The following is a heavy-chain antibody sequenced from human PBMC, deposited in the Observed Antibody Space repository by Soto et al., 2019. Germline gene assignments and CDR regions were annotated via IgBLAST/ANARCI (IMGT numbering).Heavy chain of an antibody. Sequence: GGSLRLSCAASGFTVSSNYMSWVRQAPGKGLEWVSVIYSGGSTYYADSVKGRFTISRHNSKNTLYLQMNSLRAEDTAVYYCARGSRGYSYGSVADYWGQGTLVTVSS. CDR3: ARGSRGYSYGSVADY. D-gene: IGHD5-18*01. J-gene: IGHJ4*02. V-gene: IGHV3-53*04. CDR2: IYSGGST. CDR1: GFTVSSNY.